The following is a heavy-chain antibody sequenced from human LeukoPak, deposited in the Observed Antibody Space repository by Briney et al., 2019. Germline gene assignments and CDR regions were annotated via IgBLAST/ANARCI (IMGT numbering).Heavy chain of an antibody. V-gene: IGHV4-39*07. CDR3: ARGTRGSDSSFDF. CDR1: GDSSDNNGFY. J-gene: IGHJ4*02. Sequence: SETLSLTCTVSGDSSDNNGFYWGWIRQPPGKGLEWIGNIYHSGSTYYNPSLKSRVTTSVGTSKNQFSLKLSSVTAADTAVYYCARGTRGSDSSFDFWGQGTLVTVSS. CDR2: IYHSGST. D-gene: IGHD1-1*01.